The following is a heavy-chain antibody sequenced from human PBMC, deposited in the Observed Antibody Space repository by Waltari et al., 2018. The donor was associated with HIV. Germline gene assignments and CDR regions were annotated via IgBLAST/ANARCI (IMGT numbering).Heavy chain of an antibody. CDR2: INHSGRT. D-gene: IGHD6-13*01. CDR3: ARGVAAGVYAFDI. J-gene: IGHJ3*02. CDR1: GGSFSGYY. V-gene: IGHV4-34*01. Sequence: QVQLQQWGAGLLKPSETLSLTCAVYGGSFSGYYWSWIRLPPGKGLEGIGEINHSGRTNYNPTLKSRVTISVDTSKNQFYLKLSSVTAADTAVYYCARGVAAGVYAFDIWGQGTMVTVSS.